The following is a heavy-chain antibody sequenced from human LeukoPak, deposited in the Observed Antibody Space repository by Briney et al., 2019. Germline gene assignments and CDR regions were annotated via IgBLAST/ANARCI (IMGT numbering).Heavy chain of an antibody. CDR1: GFTFSNFA. V-gene: IGHV3-23*01. J-gene: IGHJ4*02. D-gene: IGHD6-19*01. CDR3: AKMVHTEQWLVPFDY. Sequence: GGSLRLSCAASGFTFSNFAMNWVRQAPGKGLEWVSTISGSGGSTYYADSVKGRLTISRDNSKNTLYLQMNSLRAEDTAVYYCAKMVHTEQWLVPFDYWGQGTLVTVSS. CDR2: ISGSGGST.